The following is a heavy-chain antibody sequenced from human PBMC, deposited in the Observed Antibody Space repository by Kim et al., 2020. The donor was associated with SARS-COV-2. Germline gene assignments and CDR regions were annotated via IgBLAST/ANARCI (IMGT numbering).Heavy chain of an antibody. J-gene: IGHJ3*02. Sequence: SETLSLTCTVSGGSVSSGSYYWSWIRQPPGKGLEWIGYIYYSGSTNYNPSLKSRVTISVDTSKNQFSLKLSSVTAADTAVYYCARVGQTLLWFRELLSPGAFDIWGQGTMVTVSS. D-gene: IGHD3-10*01. V-gene: IGHV4-61*01. CDR1: GGSVSSGSYY. CDR3: ARVGQTLLWFRELLSPGAFDI. CDR2: IYYSGST.